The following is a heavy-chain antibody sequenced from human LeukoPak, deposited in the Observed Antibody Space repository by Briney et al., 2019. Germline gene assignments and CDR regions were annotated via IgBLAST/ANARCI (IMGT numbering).Heavy chain of an antibody. D-gene: IGHD3-9*01. J-gene: IGHJ5*02. CDR2: IYYSGST. Sequence: PSETLSLTCTVSGGSISSYYWSWIRQPPGKGLEWIGYIYYSGSTNYNPSLKSRVTISVDTSKSQFSLKLSSVTAADTAVYYCARAAYYDILTGYYKGSWFDPWGQGTLVTVSS. CDR3: ARAAYYDILTGYYKGSWFDP. V-gene: IGHV4-59*01. CDR1: GGSISSYY.